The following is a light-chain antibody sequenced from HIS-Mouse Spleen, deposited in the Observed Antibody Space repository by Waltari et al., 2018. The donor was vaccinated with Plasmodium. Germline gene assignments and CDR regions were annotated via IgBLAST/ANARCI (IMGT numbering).Light chain of an antibody. J-gene: IGKJ2*01. Sequence: MTQSPSSLSASVGDRVTLSCRASQSVSSHLAWYQQNPGPAPRLLIYGASTRATGIPARLSGSGSGTEFTLTISSLQSEDFAVYYCQQYNNWPPMYTFGQGTKLEIK. V-gene: IGKV3-15*01. CDR2: GAS. CDR1: QSVSSH. CDR3: QQYNNWPPMYT.